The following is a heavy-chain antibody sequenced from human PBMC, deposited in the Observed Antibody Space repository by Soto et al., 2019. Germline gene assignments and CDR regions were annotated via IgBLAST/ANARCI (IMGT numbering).Heavy chain of an antibody. D-gene: IGHD5-12*01. V-gene: IGHV4-31*03. CDR1: GGSISSGGYY. Sequence: PSETLSLTCTVSGGSISSGGYYWSWIRQHPGKGLEWIGYIYYSGSTYYNPSLKSRVTISVDTSKNQFSLKLSSVTAADTAVYYCAGRGVATRRDGYNPKGMDVWGQGTTVTVSS. CDR2: IYYSGST. J-gene: IGHJ6*02. CDR3: AGRGVATRRDGYNPKGMDV.